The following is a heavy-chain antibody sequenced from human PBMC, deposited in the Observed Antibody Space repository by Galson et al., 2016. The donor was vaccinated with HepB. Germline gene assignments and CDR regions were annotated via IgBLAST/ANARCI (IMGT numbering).Heavy chain of an antibody. Sequence: SLRLSCAASGFTFSNYWMRWVRQAPGKGLEWVANIKPDGSEKNYVGSVKGRLTISRDNSKNTLYLQMNSLRAEDSAVYYCARGPHYYDSSPGLGYWGQGTLVTVSS. V-gene: IGHV3-7*02. CDR3: ARGPHYYDSSPGLGY. J-gene: IGHJ4*02. D-gene: IGHD3-22*01. CDR2: IKPDGSEK. CDR1: GFTFSNYW.